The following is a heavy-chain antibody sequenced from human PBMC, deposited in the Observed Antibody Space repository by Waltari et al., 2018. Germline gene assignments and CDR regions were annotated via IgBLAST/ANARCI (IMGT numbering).Heavy chain of an antibody. V-gene: IGHV1-69*05. CDR2: IGPSFGTA. Sequence: QVQLVQSGAEVTKPGSSVKVSCKAYGGTFISYATSWVRQAPGQGLEWMGGIGPSFGTANYAQKFQGRVTITTDESTSTAYMELSSLRSEDTAVYYCARGWGGIGDYWGQGTLVTVSS. CDR1: GGTFISYA. CDR3: ARGWGGIGDY. J-gene: IGHJ4*02. D-gene: IGHD3-16*01.